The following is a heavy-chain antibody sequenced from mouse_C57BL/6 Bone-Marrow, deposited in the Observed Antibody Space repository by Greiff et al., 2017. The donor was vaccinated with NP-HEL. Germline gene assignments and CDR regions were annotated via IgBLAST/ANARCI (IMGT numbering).Heavy chain of an antibody. Sequence: EVQVVESGGGLVQPGGSLKLSCAASGFTFSDYYMYWVRQTPEKRLEWVAYISNGGGSTYYPDTVKGRFTISRDNAKNTLYLQMSRLKSEDTAMYYCARPHYYGSSYPFAYWGQGTLVTVSA. CDR3: ARPHYYGSSYPFAY. J-gene: IGHJ3*01. CDR2: ISNGGGST. V-gene: IGHV5-12*01. D-gene: IGHD1-1*01. CDR1: GFTFSDYY.